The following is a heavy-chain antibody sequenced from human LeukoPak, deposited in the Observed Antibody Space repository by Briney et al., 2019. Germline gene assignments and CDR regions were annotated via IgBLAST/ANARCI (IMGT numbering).Heavy chain of an antibody. J-gene: IGHJ4*02. CDR3: ASLYDIVGTTVDY. CDR2: IDPNTGGT. CDR1: GYTFTNYY. Sequence: ASVTVSCKTSGYTFTNYYIHWVRQAPGQGLEWMGRIDPNTGGTKSAKNFQGRVTMTRDTSISTAYMALSGLRSDDTAVYYCASLYDIVGTTVDYWGQGTLVTVSS. V-gene: IGHV1-2*06. D-gene: IGHD1-26*01.